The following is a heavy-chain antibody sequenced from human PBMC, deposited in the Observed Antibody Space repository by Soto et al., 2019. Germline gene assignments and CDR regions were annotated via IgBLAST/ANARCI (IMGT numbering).Heavy chain of an antibody. CDR1: GFTFSSYA. CDR2: ISYDGSNK. Sequence: QVQLVESGGGVVQPGRSLRLSCAASGFTFSSYAVHWVRQAPGKGLEWVAVISYDGSNKYYADSVKGRFTISRDNSKNTLYLQMNSLRAEDTAVYYCARDGTLEIWGQGTLVTVSS. D-gene: IGHD1-26*01. V-gene: IGHV3-30-3*01. CDR3: ARDGTLEI. J-gene: IGHJ4*02.